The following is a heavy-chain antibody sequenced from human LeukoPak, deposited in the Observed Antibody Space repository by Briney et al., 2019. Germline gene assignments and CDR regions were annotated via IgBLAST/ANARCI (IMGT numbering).Heavy chain of an antibody. J-gene: IGHJ4*02. V-gene: IGHV3-33*08. D-gene: IGHD4-23*01. CDR1: GFTFSSYN. Sequence: GGSLRLSCAASGFTFSSYNIHWVRQAPGKGLEWVAVVWYDGGNKYYSDSVKGRLTISRDNSKNTLYLQMNSLRDEDTAVYYCVRDYDYGGNKADYWGQGTLVTVSS. CDR3: VRDYDYGGNKADY. CDR2: VWYDGGNK.